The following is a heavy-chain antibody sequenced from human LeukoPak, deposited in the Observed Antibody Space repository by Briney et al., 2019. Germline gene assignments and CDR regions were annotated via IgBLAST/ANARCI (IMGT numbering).Heavy chain of an antibody. D-gene: IGHD1-26*01. Sequence: GGSLRLSCAASGFTFSSYNMKWVRQAPGKGLEWVSYITSSSTTIYYRNSVKGRFTISRDNAKNQLYLQMNSLRDEDTAVYYCASGRGGPYYFDDWGQGTLVTVSS. V-gene: IGHV3-48*02. CDR1: GFTFSSYN. CDR2: ITSSSTTI. J-gene: IGHJ4*02. CDR3: ASGRGGPYYFDD.